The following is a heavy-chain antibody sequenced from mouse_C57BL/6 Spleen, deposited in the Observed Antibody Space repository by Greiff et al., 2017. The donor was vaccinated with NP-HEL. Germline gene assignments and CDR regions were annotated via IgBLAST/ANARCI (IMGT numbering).Heavy chain of an antibody. D-gene: IGHD4-1*01. V-gene: IGHV1-80*01. J-gene: IGHJ1*03. CDR1: GYAFSSYW. CDR3: ARSLTGTYWYFDV. CDR2: IYPGDGDT. Sequence: VKLVESGAELVKPGASVKISCKASGYAFSSYWMNWVKQRPGKGLEWIGQIYPGDGDTNYNGKFKGKATLTADKSSSTAYMQLSSLTSEDSAVYFCARSLTGTYWYFDVWGTGTTVTVSS.